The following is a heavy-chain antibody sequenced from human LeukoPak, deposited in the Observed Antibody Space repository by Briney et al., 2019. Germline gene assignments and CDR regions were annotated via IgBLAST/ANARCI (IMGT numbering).Heavy chain of an antibody. CDR2: IWYDGSNK. D-gene: IGHD2-2*02. J-gene: IGHJ6*02. CDR1: GFTFSSYG. V-gene: IGHV3-33*01. Sequence: GGSLRLSCAASGFTFSSYGMHWVRQAPGKGLEWVAVIWYDGSNKYYADSVKGRFTISRDNSKNTLYLQMNSLRAEDTAVYYCARDGPIVVVPAAIRPIDQRYKEQYYYGMDVWGQGTTVTVSS. CDR3: ARDGPIVVVPAAIRPIDQRYKEQYYYGMDV.